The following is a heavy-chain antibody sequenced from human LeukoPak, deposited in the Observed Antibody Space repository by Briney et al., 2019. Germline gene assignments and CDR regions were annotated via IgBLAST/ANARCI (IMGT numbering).Heavy chain of an antibody. CDR3: ARDRGYGGNPRYFDY. Sequence: SVKLSCKASGGTFSSYAISWVRQAPGQGLEWMGGIIPIFGTANYAQKFQGRVTITADESTSTAYMELSSLRSEDTAVYYCARDRGYGGNPRYFDYWGQGTLVTVSS. V-gene: IGHV1-69*01. CDR1: GGTFSSYA. CDR2: IIPIFGTA. J-gene: IGHJ4*02. D-gene: IGHD4-23*01.